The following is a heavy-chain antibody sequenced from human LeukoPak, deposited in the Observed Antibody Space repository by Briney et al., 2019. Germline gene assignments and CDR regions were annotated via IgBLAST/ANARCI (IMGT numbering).Heavy chain of an antibody. Sequence: ASETLSLTCTVSGGSISDYHWSWIRQPPGKGLEWIGYIYYSGSTNYNPSLKSRVTISVDTSKNQFSLKLSSVTAADTAVYYCARDLCSGGSCYGRFDPWGQGTLVTVSS. J-gene: IGHJ5*02. CDR3: ARDLCSGGSCYGRFDP. V-gene: IGHV4-59*01. CDR1: GGSISDYH. D-gene: IGHD2-15*01. CDR2: IYYSGST.